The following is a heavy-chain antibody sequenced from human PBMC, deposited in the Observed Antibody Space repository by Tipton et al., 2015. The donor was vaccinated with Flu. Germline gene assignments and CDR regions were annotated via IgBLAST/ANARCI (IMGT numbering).Heavy chain of an antibody. V-gene: IGHV4-34*01. CDR1: GGSFSNYY. D-gene: IGHD5-12*01. Sequence: LRLSCAIYGGSFSNYYWSWIRQPPGKGLEWIGEINHSRTTNYNPSLKSRVTISVDTSKNQFSLKLNSVTAADTAVYYCARDPPTRNWFDPWGQGTLVTVSS. J-gene: IGHJ5*02. CDR2: INHSRTT. CDR3: ARDPPTRNWFDP.